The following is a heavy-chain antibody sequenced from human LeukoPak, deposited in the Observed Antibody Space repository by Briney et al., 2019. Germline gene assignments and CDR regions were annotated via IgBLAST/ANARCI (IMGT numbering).Heavy chain of an antibody. Sequence: GGSLRLSCAASGFTFNNHYMSWIRQAPGKGLEWVSYISSRSSTIWYADSVKGRFTISRDNAKNSLYLQMNSLRAEDTAVYYCAREPHPDSGFDYWGQGTLVTVSS. CDR1: GFTFNNHY. J-gene: IGHJ4*02. D-gene: IGHD3-10*01. CDR2: ISSRSSTI. V-gene: IGHV3-11*04. CDR3: AREPHPDSGFDY.